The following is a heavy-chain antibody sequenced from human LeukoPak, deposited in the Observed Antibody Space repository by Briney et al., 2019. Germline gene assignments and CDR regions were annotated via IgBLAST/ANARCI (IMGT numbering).Heavy chain of an antibody. CDR3: ARVYDSSGYYFPFFDY. Sequence: GGSLRLSCAASGFTFSSYWMSWARQAPGKGLEWVANIKQDGSEKYYVDSVKGRFTISRDNAQNSLYLQMNGMRGEDTAVYYCARVYDSSGYYFPFFDYWGQGTLVTVSS. D-gene: IGHD3-22*01. V-gene: IGHV3-7*01. CDR2: IKQDGSEK. J-gene: IGHJ4*02. CDR1: GFTFSSYW.